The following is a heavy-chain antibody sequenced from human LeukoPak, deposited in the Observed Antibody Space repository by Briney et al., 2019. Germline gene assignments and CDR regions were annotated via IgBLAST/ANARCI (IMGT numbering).Heavy chain of an antibody. D-gene: IGHD1-20*01. CDR3: ARHSNWNGGVDWFDP. CDR1: GGSISSGSYY. J-gene: IGHJ5*02. Sequence: SETLSLTRTVSGGSISSGSYYWSWIRQPAGKGLEWIGRIYTSGSTNYNPSLKSRVTISVDTSKNQFSLKLSSVTAADTAVYYCARHSNWNGGVDWFDPWGQGTQVTVSS. CDR2: IYTSGST. V-gene: IGHV4-61*02.